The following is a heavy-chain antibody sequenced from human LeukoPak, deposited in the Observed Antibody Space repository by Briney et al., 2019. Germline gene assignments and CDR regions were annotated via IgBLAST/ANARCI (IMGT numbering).Heavy chain of an antibody. V-gene: IGHV4-34*01. Sequence: PSETLSLTCAVYGGSFSGYYWSWIRQPPGKGLEWIGEINHSGSTNYNPSLESRVTISVDTSKNQFSLKLSSVTAADTAVYYCAREGRGILGYSSSSGRGFDYWGQGTLVTVSS. D-gene: IGHD6-6*01. CDR2: INHSGST. CDR1: GGSFSGYY. J-gene: IGHJ4*02. CDR3: AREGRGILGYSSSSGRGFDY.